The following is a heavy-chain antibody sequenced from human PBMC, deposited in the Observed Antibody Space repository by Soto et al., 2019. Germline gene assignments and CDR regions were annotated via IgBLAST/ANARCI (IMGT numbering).Heavy chain of an antibody. V-gene: IGHV3-30-3*01. Sequence: PGGSLRLSCAASGFTFSSYAMHWVRQAPGKGLEWVAVISYDGSNKYYADSVKGRFTISRDNSKNTLYLQMNSLRAEDTAVYYYARVGIGDLPYDVWGQGTTVTVSS. CDR2: ISYDGSNK. CDR1: GFTFSSYA. J-gene: IGHJ6*02. CDR3: ARVGIGDLPYDV. D-gene: IGHD2-21*01.